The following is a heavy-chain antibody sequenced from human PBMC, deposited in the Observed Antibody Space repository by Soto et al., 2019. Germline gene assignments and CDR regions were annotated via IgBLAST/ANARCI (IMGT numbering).Heavy chain of an antibody. CDR1: CGSVSSGRFH. CDR2: IYYSGST. CDR3: AREGQAAAGAYNWFDP. Sequence: SSETLSLTCTVSCGSVSSGRFHWSWIRQHPGKGLEWIGYIYYSGSTYYNPSLKSRVTISVDTSKNQFSLKLSSVTAADTAVYYCAREGQAAAGAYNWFDPWGQGTLVTVSS. D-gene: IGHD6-13*01. J-gene: IGHJ5*02. V-gene: IGHV4-31*03.